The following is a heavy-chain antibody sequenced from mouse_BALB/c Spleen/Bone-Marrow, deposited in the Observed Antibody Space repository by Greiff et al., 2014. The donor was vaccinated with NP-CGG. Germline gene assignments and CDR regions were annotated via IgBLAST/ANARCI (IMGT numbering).Heavy chain of an antibody. V-gene: IGHV1S29*02. CDR2: IYPYNGDT. D-gene: IGHD3-3*01. Sequence: VQLKHSGPELVKPGASVKISCKASGYTFTDYNMNWVRQSHGKRLEWIGYIYPYNGDTGYNQKFKTRATLSIDNFSNTAYMELHSLTSEDSAVYYCARRDFGDFWGQGTTLTVSS. CDR1: GYTFTDYN. CDR3: ARRDFGDF. J-gene: IGHJ2*01.